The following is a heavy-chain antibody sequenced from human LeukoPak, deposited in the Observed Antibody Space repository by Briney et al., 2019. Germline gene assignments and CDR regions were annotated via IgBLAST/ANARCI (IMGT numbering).Heavy chain of an antibody. CDR2: IYQSGST. Sequence: PSETLSLTCAVSGYSITTGRYWGWIRQPPGKALEWIGSIYQSGSTYYNPSLKSRVTISVDKSKNQFSLNLRSVTAPDTAVYYCARSLSTAGIDYWGQGTLVTVSS. CDR3: ARSLSTAGIDY. CDR1: GYSITTGRY. J-gene: IGHJ4*02. V-gene: IGHV4-38-2*01. D-gene: IGHD2-2*01.